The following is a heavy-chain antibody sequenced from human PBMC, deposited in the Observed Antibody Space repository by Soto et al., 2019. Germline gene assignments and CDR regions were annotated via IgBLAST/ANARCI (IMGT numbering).Heavy chain of an antibody. D-gene: IGHD6-19*01. CDR2: IYYTWGT. Sequence: LQLQESGSGLVKPSQTLSLTCAVSGGSISSGGYSWNWIRKPPGKGLEWIGYIYYTWGTSYNPSLKSRVTISVDTSKNHFSLRLSSVTAADTSIYYCARDMRDGWIFDYWGQGTLVTVS. CDR3: ARDMRDGWIFDY. J-gene: IGHJ4*02. CDR1: GGSISSGGYS. V-gene: IGHV4-30-2*01.